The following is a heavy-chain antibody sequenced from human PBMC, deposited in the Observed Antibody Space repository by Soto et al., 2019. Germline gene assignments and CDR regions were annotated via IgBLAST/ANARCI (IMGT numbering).Heavy chain of an antibody. Sequence: EVQLVESGGDLVQPGGSLRLSCAASGFTFSSYWMNWVRQAPGKGLGWVANEKQDGSEKYYVDSVKGRFTISRDNAKNLLYLQLNSLRAVDAAVYYCSRRAYGDSWGQGTRVTVSS. CDR1: GFTFSSYW. D-gene: IGHD4-17*01. CDR2: EKQDGSEK. CDR3: SRRAYGDS. J-gene: IGHJ4*02. V-gene: IGHV3-7*01.